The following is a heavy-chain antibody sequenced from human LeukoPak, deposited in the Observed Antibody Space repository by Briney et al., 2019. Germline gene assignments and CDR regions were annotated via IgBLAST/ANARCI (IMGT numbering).Heavy chain of an antibody. D-gene: IGHD2-2*01. Sequence: SETLSLTCTVSGGSISSYYWSWIRQSPGKGLEWIGYIYYSGSTNYNPSLKSRVTISVDTSKNQFSLKLSSVTAADTAVYYCAHTHYCSSTSCRPFDAFDIWGQGTMVTVSS. J-gene: IGHJ3*02. CDR2: IYYSGST. CDR3: AHTHYCSSTSCRPFDAFDI. CDR1: GGSISSYY. V-gene: IGHV4-59*01.